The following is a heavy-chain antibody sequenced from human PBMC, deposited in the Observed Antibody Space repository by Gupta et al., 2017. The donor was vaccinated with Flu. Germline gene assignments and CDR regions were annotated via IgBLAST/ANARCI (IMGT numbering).Heavy chain of an antibody. CDR2: ISRSGSNI. J-gene: IGHJ4*02. Sequence: APGKGLEWVSYISRSGSNIYDADSVKGRVTISRDNAKNSLYLQMNSLRAEDTAFYYCARGYCINGVCYKIFDVWGQGTLVTVSS. CDR3: ARGYCINGVCYKIFDV. V-gene: IGHV3-48*03. D-gene: IGHD2-8*01.